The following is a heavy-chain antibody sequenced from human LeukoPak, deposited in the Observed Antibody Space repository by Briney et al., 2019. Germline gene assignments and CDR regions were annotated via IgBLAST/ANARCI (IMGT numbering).Heavy chain of an antibody. CDR1: GGSISSSNW. J-gene: IGHJ6*03. CDR2: IYHSGST. D-gene: IGHD5-12*01. V-gene: IGHV4-4*02. CDR3: ARIVATTPYYYYYMDV. Sequence: PSETLSLTCAVSGGSISSSNWWSWVRQPPGKGLEWIGEIYHSGSTNYNPSLKSRVTISVDTSKNQFSLKLSSVTAADTAVYYCARIVATTPYYYYYMDVWGKGTTVTVSS.